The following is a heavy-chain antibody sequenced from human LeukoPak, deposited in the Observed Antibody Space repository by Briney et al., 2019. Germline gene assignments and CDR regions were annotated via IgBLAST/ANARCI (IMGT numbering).Heavy chain of an antibody. D-gene: IGHD6-6*01. CDR2: ISYDGSNK. CDR3: ARANEGYSCSSDYY. V-gene: IGHV3-30*03. CDR1: GFTFSSYG. Sequence: GGSLRLSCVASGFTFSSYGMHWVRQAPGKGLEWVAVISYDGSNKYYADSVKGRFTISRDNSKNTLYLQMNSLRAEDTAVYYCARANEGYSCSSDYYWGQGTLVTVSS. J-gene: IGHJ4*02.